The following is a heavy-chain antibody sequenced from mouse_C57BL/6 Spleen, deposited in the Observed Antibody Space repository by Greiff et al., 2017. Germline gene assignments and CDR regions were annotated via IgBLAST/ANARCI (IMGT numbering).Heavy chain of an antibody. J-gene: IGHJ2*01. CDR3: ARASSLYYFDY. CDR1: GFTFSSYA. D-gene: IGHD1-1*01. Sequence: VQLKESGGGLVKPGGSLKLSCAASGFTFSSYAMSWVRQTPEKRWEWVATMSDGGSYTDDPDNVKGRFTISRDNAKNNLYLQMSHLKSEDTAMYYCARASSLYYFDYWGQGTTLTVSS. CDR2: MSDGGSYT. V-gene: IGHV5-4*01.